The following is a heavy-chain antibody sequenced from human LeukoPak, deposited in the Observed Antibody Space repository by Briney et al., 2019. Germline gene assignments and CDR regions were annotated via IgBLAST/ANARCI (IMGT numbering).Heavy chain of an antibody. Sequence: GGSLRLSCAASEFTFSIYAMSWVRQAPGKGLEWVSTISGSSGDTYYADSVKGRFTISRGNSKNTLYLQMNSLRAEDTAVYYCAKARLRLGELSLRHWGQGTLVTVSS. CDR3: AKARLRLGELSLRH. CDR2: ISGSSGDT. D-gene: IGHD3-16*02. J-gene: IGHJ4*02. CDR1: EFTFSIYA. V-gene: IGHV3-23*01.